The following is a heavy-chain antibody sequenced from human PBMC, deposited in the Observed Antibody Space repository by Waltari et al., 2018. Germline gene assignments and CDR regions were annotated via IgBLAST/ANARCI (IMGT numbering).Heavy chain of an antibody. J-gene: IGHJ4*02. CDR3: ARGSNYYGSGSLPDY. Sequence: QVQLQESGPGLVKPSETLSLPCTVSGYSISTGHYWGWIRPPPGKGLEWIGSIYHSGSTYYNPSLKSRVTISVDTSKNQFSLKLSSVTAADTAVYYCARGSNYYGSGSLPDYWGQGTLVTVSS. V-gene: IGHV4-38-2*02. CDR2: IYHSGST. D-gene: IGHD3-10*01. CDR1: GYSISTGHY.